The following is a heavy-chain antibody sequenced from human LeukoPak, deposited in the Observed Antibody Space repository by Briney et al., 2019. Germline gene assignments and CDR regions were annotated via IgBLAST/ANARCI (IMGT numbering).Heavy chain of an antibody. V-gene: IGHV1-2*06. CDR1: GYTFTGYY. CDR3: ATGLDYYDSSGYGY. D-gene: IGHD3-22*01. J-gene: IGHJ4*02. CDR2: INPNSGGT. Sequence: GASVKVSCKASGYTFTGYYMHWVRQAPGQGLEWMGRINPNSGGTNYAQKFQGRVTMTRDTSTDTAYMELSSLRSEDTAVYYCATGLDYYDSSGYGYWGQGTLVTVSS.